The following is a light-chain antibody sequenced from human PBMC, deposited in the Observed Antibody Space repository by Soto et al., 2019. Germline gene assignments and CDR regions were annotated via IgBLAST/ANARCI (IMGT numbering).Light chain of an antibody. CDR3: QQSYGTINT. V-gene: IGKV1-39*01. J-gene: IGKJ2*01. Sequence: DIQMTQFPPSLSASVGDRVTITCRASQSIGNYLNWYQHKPGKAPKLLISATSNLQNGVPSRFSGSGSGTDFTLTINSLQPEDSSTYYCQQSYGTINTFGQGTKLEIK. CDR2: ATS. CDR1: QSIGNY.